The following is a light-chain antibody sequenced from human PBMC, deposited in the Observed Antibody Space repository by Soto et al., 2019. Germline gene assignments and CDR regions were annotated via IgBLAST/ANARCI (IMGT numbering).Light chain of an antibody. J-gene: IGKJ1*01. CDR2: KAS. CDR1: QSISSW. CDR3: QQYNSYPWT. Sequence: DVQISQSPSTVSASVGDRVAITFRASQSISSWLAWYQQKPGKAPKLLIYKASTLESGVPSNFSGSGSGTEFTLTISSLQPEDFANYYCQQYNSYPWTFGQGTKVDIK. V-gene: IGKV1-5*03.